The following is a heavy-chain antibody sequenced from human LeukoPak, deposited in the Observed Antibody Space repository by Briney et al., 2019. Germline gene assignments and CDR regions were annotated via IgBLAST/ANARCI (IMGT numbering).Heavy chain of an antibody. CDR1: GGSISSGGYY. CDR3: ARGFKTAMVLL. D-gene: IGHD5-18*01. V-gene: IGHV4-31*03. Sequence: SETLSLTCTVSGGSISSGGYYWSWIRHHPGKDLEWIGYIYYSRSTYYNPSLKSRVTISVDTSKNQFSLKLSSVTAADTAVYYCARGFKTAMVLLWGQGTLVTVCS. J-gene: IGHJ4*02. CDR2: IYYSRST.